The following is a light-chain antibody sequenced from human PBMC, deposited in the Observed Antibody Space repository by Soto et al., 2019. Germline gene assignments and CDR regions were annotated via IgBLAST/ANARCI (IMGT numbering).Light chain of an antibody. CDR3: QQYNSYST. V-gene: IGKV1-5*01. J-gene: IGKJ1*01. CDR2: DAS. CDR1: QSISSW. Sequence: DIHITPSPSTLSPSVVGRVPLTFRASQSISSWLAWYQQKPGKAPKLLIYDASSLESGVPSRFSGSGSGTEFTLTISSLQPDDFATYYCQQYNSYSTFGQGTKVDIK.